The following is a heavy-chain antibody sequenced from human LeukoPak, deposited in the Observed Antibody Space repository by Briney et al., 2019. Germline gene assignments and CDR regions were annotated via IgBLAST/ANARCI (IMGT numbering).Heavy chain of an antibody. Sequence: SETLSLTCTVSGGSISSYYWSWIRQPPGKGLEWIGYIYYSGSTYYNPSLKSRVTISVDTSKNQFSLKLSSVTAADTAVYYCARDWDSSSWYAPYYYYGMDVWGQGTTVTVSS. CDR3: ARDWDSSSWYAPYYYYGMDV. D-gene: IGHD6-13*01. CDR1: GGSISSYY. J-gene: IGHJ6*02. V-gene: IGHV4-59*12. CDR2: IYYSGST.